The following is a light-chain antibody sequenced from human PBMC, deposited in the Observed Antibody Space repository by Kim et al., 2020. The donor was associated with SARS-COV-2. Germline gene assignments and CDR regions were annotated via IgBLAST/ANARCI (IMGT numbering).Light chain of an antibody. CDR3: ERYQDWRRT. CDR1: QSINTN. J-gene: IGKJ1*01. CDR2: GAS. V-gene: IGKV3-15*01. Sequence: VSPGDKAPPSCRNSQSINTNIAWVQHKPGQAPRLLIYGASTRTTGIPARGSGSGAGTECTLTITSLQSEDLVVYFSERYQDWRRTFGQGTKGDSK.